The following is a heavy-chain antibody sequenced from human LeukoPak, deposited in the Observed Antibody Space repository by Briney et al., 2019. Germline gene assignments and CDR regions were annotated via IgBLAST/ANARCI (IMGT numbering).Heavy chain of an antibody. V-gene: IGHV3-9*01. J-gene: IGHJ4*02. D-gene: IGHD6-19*01. CDR2: ISWNSGSI. CDR3: AKDTDSSGFYYFDY. CDR1: GFTFDDYA. Sequence: GRSLRLSCAASGFTFDDYAMHWVRQAPGKGLEWVSGISWNSGSIGYADSVKGRFTISRVNAKNSLYLQMNSLRAEDTALYYCAKDTDSSGFYYFDYWGQGTLVTVSS.